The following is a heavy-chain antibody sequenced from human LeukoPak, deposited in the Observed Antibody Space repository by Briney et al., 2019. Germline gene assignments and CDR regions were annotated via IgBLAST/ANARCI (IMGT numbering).Heavy chain of an antibody. CDR1: GYTFTRYY. V-gene: IGHV1-46*01. J-gene: IGHJ4*02. D-gene: IGHD5-24*01. Sequence: GASVKVSCKASGYTFTRYYMHWVRQAPGQGLEWMGIIDPSGGSTSYAQKFQGGVNMTRDATTSTVYLELSSLRSEDTAVYYCARDFGEMPNYWGQGTLVTVSS. CDR3: ARDFGEMPNY. CDR2: IDPSGGST.